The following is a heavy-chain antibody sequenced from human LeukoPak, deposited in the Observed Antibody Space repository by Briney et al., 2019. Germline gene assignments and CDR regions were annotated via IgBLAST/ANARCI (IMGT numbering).Heavy chain of an antibody. J-gene: IGHJ6*02. D-gene: IGHD3-3*01. CDR2: ISYDGSNK. V-gene: IGHV3-30-3*01. CDR1: GFTFSSYA. CDR3: ARERNTYYDFWSGYSYGMDV. Sequence: GGSLRLSCAASGFTFSSYAMHWVRQAPGKGLEWVAVISYDGSNKYYADSVKGRFTISRDSSKNALYLQMNSLRAEDTAVYYCARERNTYYDFWSGYSYGMDVWGQGTTVTVSS.